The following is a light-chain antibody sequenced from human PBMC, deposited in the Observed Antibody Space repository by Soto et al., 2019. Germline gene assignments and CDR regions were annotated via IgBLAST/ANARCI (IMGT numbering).Light chain of an antibody. V-gene: IGKV3-20*01. CDR1: QSFSSSY. J-gene: IGKJ4*01. CDR3: QQYDNLPLT. Sequence: EIVLTQSPDTLSLSPGERATLSCRASQSFSSSYLAWYQQRPGQPPRLLIYGTSKRATGIPDRFSGSGFDKDFTLTISRLDPEDIATYHCQQYDNLPLTFGGGTKVEIK. CDR2: GTS.